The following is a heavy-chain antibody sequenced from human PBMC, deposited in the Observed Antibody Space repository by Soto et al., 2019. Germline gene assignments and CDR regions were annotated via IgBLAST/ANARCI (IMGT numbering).Heavy chain of an antibody. Sequence: PSETLSLTCTVSGGSISSGDYYWSWIRQPPGQGLEWIGYIYYSGSTYYNPSLKSRVTISVDTSKNQFSLKLSSVTAADTAVYYCARATGGYDWTFDYWGQGTLVTVSS. V-gene: IGHV4-30-4*01. CDR1: GGSISSGDYY. CDR3: ARATGGYDWTFDY. D-gene: IGHD5-12*01. CDR2: IYYSGST. J-gene: IGHJ4*02.